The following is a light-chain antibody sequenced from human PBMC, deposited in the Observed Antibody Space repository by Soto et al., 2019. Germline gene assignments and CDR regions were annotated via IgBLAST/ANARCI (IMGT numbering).Light chain of an antibody. CDR1: QNILYSSNNKNY. CDR2: WAS. J-gene: IGKJ2*01. V-gene: IGKV4-1*01. CDR3: LQYYNLYT. Sequence: DIVMTQSPDSLAVSLGERDTISCKSSQNILYSSNNKNYLAWYQQKPGQPPKLLISWASTRASGVPDRFSGSGSGTDFTLTISSLQAEDVAVYYCLQYYNLYTFGQGTKLEI.